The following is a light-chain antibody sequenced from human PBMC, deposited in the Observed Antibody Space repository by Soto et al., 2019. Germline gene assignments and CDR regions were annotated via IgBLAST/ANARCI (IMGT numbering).Light chain of an antibody. CDR3: QQYGSSPT. CDR2: DVS. CDR1: QSVSSSY. J-gene: IGKJ1*01. V-gene: IGKV3-20*01. Sequence: EIVLTQSPGTLSLSPGERATLSCRSSQSVSSSYLAWYQQKPGQAPRLLIYDVSRRATGIPDRFSGSGSGTDFTLTISRLEPEDFAVYYCQQYGSSPTFGQGTQVEIK.